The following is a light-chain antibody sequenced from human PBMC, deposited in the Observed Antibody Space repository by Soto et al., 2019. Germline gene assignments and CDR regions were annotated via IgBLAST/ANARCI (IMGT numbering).Light chain of an antibody. CDR2: GAS. CDR3: QQYGSSLWT. V-gene: IGKV3-20*01. CDR1: QSVSSSY. J-gene: IGKJ1*01. Sequence: EIVLTQSPGTLSLSQGERATLSCRASQSVSSSYLAWYQQKPGQAPRLLIYGASSRATGIPDRFSGSGSVTDFTLTISRLEPEDFAVYYCQQYGSSLWTFGQGTKVEIK.